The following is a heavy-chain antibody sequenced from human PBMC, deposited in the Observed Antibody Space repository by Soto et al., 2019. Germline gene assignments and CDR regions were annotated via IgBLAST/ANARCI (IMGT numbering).Heavy chain of an antibody. CDR2: ITSDGTKT. V-gene: IGHV3-74*03. CDR1: GFTFSNYW. Sequence: EVQLVESGGGLIQPGGSLRLSCAASGFTFSNYWMNWVRQTPGEGLVWVSQITSDGTKTMYADSVKGRFTISRDNPKNTMYLQMNSLRVEDTAVYYCVRENNWDFDHWGQGTRVSVSS. J-gene: IGHJ4*02. CDR3: VRENNWDFDH. D-gene: IGHD1-1*01.